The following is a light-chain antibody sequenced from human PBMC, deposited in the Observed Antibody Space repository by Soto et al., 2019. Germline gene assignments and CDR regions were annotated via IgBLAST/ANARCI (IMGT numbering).Light chain of an antibody. CDR3: QLWDNKNDEVV. CDR1: NIATYS. Sequence: SYELTQPPSVSLAPGKTARITCGGNNIATYSVHWYRQKPGQAPVLVISNDNDRPSGNPDRFSGSNSGHTATLTIRRVEAGDEADYYCQLWDNKNDEVVFGGGTKLTVL. CDR2: NDN. J-gene: IGLJ3*02. V-gene: IGLV3-21*04.